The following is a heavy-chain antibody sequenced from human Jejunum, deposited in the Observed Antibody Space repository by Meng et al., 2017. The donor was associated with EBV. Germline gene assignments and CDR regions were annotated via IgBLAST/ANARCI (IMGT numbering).Heavy chain of an antibody. CDR1: GAAISSSHW. V-gene: IGHV4-4*02. Sequence: QAQGQGPGPGPVQPSGALPLTCAVSGAAISSSHWWSWVRQAPGEGLEWIGEIYYTGRTNYNPSLKSRVSMSIDKSKNQFSLNLNSVTVADTAVYYCATSMSGYSYGYSWGQGTLVTVSS. CDR2: IYYTGRT. CDR3: ATSMSGYSYGYS. J-gene: IGHJ5*02. D-gene: IGHD5-12*01.